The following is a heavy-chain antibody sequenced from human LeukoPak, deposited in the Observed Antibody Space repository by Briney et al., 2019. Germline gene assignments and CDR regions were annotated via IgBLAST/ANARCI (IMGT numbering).Heavy chain of an antibody. Sequence: PSETLSLTCTVSGGSIRSSSYYWGWIRQPPGKGLEWIGSIYYSGSTNYNPSLKSRVTISVDTSKNQFSLKLSSVTAADTAVYYCARHWTDSNSWRRALDYWGQGTLVTVSS. CDR3: ARHWTDSNSWRRALDY. D-gene: IGHD6-13*01. CDR1: GGSIRSSSYY. V-gene: IGHV4-39*01. CDR2: IYYSGST. J-gene: IGHJ4*02.